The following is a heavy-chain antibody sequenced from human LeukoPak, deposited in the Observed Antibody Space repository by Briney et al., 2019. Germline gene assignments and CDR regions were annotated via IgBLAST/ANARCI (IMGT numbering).Heavy chain of an antibody. V-gene: IGHV3-23*01. J-gene: IGHJ4*02. CDR3: AKFWNDPEYYFDY. CDR2: ISGSGGST. CDR1: GFPFSSYA. Sequence: GSLRLSFAASGFPFSSYAMSWVRPAPGKGLEWVSAISGSGGSTYYADSVKGRFTISRDNSKNTLYLQMNSLRAEDTAVYYCAKFWNDPEYYFDYWGQGTLVTVSS. D-gene: IGHD1-1*01.